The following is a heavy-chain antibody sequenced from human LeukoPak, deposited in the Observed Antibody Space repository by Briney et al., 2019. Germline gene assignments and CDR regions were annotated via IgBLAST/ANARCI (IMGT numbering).Heavy chain of an antibody. CDR2: ISSGSSYI. CDR3: ARTRSEMATMAFDI. J-gene: IGHJ3*02. Sequence: GGSLRLSCAASGFTFSSYGMHWVRQAPGKGLEWVSSISSGSSYIYYADSVKGRFTISRDNAKNSLYLQMNSLRADDTAVYYCARTRSEMATMAFDIWGQGTMVTVSS. D-gene: IGHD5-24*01. CDR1: GFTFSSYG. V-gene: IGHV3-21*01.